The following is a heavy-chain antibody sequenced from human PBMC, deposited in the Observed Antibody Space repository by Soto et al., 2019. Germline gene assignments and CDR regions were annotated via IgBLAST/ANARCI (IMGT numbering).Heavy chain of an antibody. CDR3: AYTIFGGGRTNYFDY. D-gene: IGHD3-3*01. Sequence: QVQLVQSGAEVKKPGSSVKVSCKASGGTFSSYAISWVRQAPGQGLEWMGGIIPIFGTANYAQKFQGRVTITADESTSTAYMELSSLRAEDTAVYYCAYTIFGGGRTNYFDYWGQGTLVTVSS. V-gene: IGHV1-69*01. CDR1: GGTFSSYA. J-gene: IGHJ4*02. CDR2: IIPIFGTA.